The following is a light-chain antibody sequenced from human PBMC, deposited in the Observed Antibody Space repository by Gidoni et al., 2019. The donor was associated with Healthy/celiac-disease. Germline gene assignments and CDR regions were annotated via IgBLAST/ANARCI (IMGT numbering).Light chain of an antibody. V-gene: IGLV2-14*01. CDR3: SSYTSSSTLEVV. CDR1: SSDVGGYNY. CDR2: DVS. J-gene: IGLJ2*01. Sequence: QSALTQPASVSGSPGQSITISCPGTSSDVGGYNYVSWYPQHPGKAPKLMIYDVSNRPSGVANRFSGSKSGNTASLTISGLQAEDEADYYCSSYTSSSTLEVVFGGGTKLTVL.